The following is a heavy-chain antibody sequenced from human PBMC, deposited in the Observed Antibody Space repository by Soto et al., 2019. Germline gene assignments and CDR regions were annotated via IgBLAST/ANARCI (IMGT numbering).Heavy chain of an antibody. Sequence: GSLRLTCAATGFTYSTYAIHRVRQDPGKGLEWVAVISSDGSNKYYADSVKGRFTISRDNSKNTLYLQMNSLRAEDTAVYYCAKDDDSSGYYPGIFDYWGQGTLVTVSS. CDR3: AKDDDSSGYYPGIFDY. V-gene: IGHV3-30*18. CDR1: GFTYSTYA. CDR2: ISSDGSNK. D-gene: IGHD3-22*01. J-gene: IGHJ4*02.